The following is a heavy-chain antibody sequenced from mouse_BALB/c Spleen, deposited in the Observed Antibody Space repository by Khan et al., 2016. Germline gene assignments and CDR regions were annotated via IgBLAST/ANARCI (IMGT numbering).Heavy chain of an antibody. CDR1: GYTFTTAG. J-gene: IGHJ1*01. CDR3: ARCDNLFHWYYDV. CDR2: INTHSGVP. V-gene: IGHV9-4*02. Sequence: QIQLVQSGPELKKPGETVRISCKASGYTFTTAGMQWVQKMPGKGLKWIGWINTHSGVPKYAEDFKGRFAFSLETSASTAYLQISNLKTEDTATFCGARCDNLFHWYYDVWGAGTTVTVSS. D-gene: IGHD1-3*01.